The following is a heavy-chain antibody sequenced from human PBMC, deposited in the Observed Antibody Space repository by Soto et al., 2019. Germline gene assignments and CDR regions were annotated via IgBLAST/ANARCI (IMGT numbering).Heavy chain of an antibody. V-gene: IGHV4-39*02. CDR3: ARDKITGLFDY. Sequence: SETLSLTCTVSGGSISSSSYYWGWIRQPPGKGLEWIGSIYYSGSTYYNPSLKSRVTISVDTSKNQFSLKLSSVTAADTAVYYCARDKITGLFDYWGQGTLVTVSA. CDR1: GGSISSSSYY. J-gene: IGHJ4*02. CDR2: IYYSGST. D-gene: IGHD2-8*02.